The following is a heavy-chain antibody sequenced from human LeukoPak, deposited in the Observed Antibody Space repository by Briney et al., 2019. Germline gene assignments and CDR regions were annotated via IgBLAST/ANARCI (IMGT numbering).Heavy chain of an antibody. V-gene: IGHV3-7*01. J-gene: IGHJ4*02. Sequence: GGSLRLSCAASGFTFSNYWMSWVRQASGEGPEWLANINEDGSAKFYVDSVRGRLTISRDNAKNSLYLQVNRLRVEDTAIYYCARSAAGLDHWGQGTLVTVSS. CDR2: INEDGSAK. D-gene: IGHD5-12*01. CDR3: ARSAAGLDH. CDR1: GFTFSNYW.